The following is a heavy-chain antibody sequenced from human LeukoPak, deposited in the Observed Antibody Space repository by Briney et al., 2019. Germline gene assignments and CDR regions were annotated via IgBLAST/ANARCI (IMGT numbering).Heavy chain of an antibody. Sequence: HPGRSLRLSCAASGFTVSGTHMSWVGQAPGKGLDWVSAIYTGGTTYYSDSVEGRFTISRDKSKNTLYLQMDSLRVEDTAVYYCARDQATSGGGLDSWGQGTLVTVSS. CDR3: ARDQATSGGGLDS. V-gene: IGHV3-53*01. CDR2: IYTGGTT. CDR1: GFTVSGTH. J-gene: IGHJ4*02. D-gene: IGHD3-16*01.